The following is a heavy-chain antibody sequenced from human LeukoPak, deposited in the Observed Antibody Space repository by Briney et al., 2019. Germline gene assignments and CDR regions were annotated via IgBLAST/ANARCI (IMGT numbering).Heavy chain of an antibody. CDR3: ARDRTDDYDVNLDY. D-gene: IGHD5-12*01. Sequence: GALRLSCAASGFTFSSYAMHWVRQAPGKGLEWVAVISYDGSNKYYADSVKGRFTISRDNPKSTLYLQMNSLRAEDTAVYYCARDRTDDYDVNLDYWGQGTLVTVSS. V-gene: IGHV3-30-3*01. CDR1: GFTFSSYA. J-gene: IGHJ4*02. CDR2: ISYDGSNK.